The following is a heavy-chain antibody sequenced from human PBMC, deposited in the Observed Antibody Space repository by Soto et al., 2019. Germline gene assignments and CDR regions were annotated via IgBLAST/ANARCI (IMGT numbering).Heavy chain of an antibody. CDR2: IRSKAYGGTT. Sequence: GGSLRLSCTASGFTFGDYAMSWFRQAPGKGLEWVGFIRSKAYGGTTEYAASVKGRFTISRDDSKSIAYLQMNSLKTEDTAVYYCIREEVAAAGRYGMDVWGQGTTVTFSS. V-gene: IGHV3-49*03. CDR3: IREEVAAAGRYGMDV. CDR1: GFTFGDYA. D-gene: IGHD6-13*01. J-gene: IGHJ6*02.